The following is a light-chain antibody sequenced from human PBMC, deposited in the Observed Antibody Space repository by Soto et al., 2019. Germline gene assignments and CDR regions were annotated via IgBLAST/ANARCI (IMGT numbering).Light chain of an antibody. CDR3: QQCDSSPWT. Sequence: EIVLTHSPATLSLSPGERSTLSCRASQSVSSYLAWYQQKPGQAPRLLIYGASSRATGIPDRFSGSGSGTDFTLTISRLEPEDFAVFYCQQCDSSPWTFGQGTKVDIK. V-gene: IGKV3-20*01. J-gene: IGKJ1*01. CDR2: GAS. CDR1: QSVSSY.